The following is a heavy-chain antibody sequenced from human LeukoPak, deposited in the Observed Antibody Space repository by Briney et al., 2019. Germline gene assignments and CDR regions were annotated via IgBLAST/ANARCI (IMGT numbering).Heavy chain of an antibody. D-gene: IGHD4-17*01. CDR2: TNANSGNT. CDR3: AREGDYVV. V-gene: IGHV1-8*01. Sequence: ASVKLSCSASGSTFTSYDINWVRQATGQGLEWMGWTNANSGNTGYAQKFQGRVAMTRNTSISTAYMELSSLRSEDTAVYYCAREGDYVVWGQGTLVTVSS. J-gene: IGHJ4*02. CDR1: GSTFTSYD.